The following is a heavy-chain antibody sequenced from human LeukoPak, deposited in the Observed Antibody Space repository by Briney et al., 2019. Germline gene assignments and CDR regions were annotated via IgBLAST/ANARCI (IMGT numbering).Heavy chain of an antibody. Sequence: GASVKVSCKASGGTFSSYAFSWVRQAPGQGLEWMGGIIPIFGTANYAQKFQGRVTITADESTSTAYMELSSLRSEDTAVYYCARPSSDCSGGSCYYYYYMDVWGKGTTVTVSS. CDR3: ARPSSDCSGGSCYYYYYMDV. V-gene: IGHV1-69*01. D-gene: IGHD2-15*01. CDR1: GGTFSSYA. CDR2: IIPIFGTA. J-gene: IGHJ6*03.